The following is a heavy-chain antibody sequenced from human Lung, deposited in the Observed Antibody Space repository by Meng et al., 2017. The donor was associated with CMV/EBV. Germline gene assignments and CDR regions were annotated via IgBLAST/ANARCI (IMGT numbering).Heavy chain of an antibody. CDR1: GFTFSNYW. CDR3: ARAATYSSGSGSYYDS. CDR2: IKQDGGER. Sequence: GEXXKISCAASGFTFSNYWMSWVRQAPGKGLEWVANIKQDGGERYYVDSVKGRFTISRDNAKNSLYLQMNSLRAEDTAVYFCARAATYSSGSGSYYDSWGQGXLVTVSS. J-gene: IGHJ4*02. V-gene: IGHV3-7*04. D-gene: IGHD3-10*01.